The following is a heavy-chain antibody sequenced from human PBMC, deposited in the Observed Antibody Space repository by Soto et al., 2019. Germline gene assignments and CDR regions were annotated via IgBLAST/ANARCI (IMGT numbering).Heavy chain of an antibody. Sequence: SETLSLTCTVSGGSMNSYHWSWIRQPAGKGLEWIGHIHSSGSTNYNPSLKSRVTMSVDTSKNQFSLRLMSVTAADTAVYYCARDQGVAAAGITWFDPWGQGSLVTVS. D-gene: IGHD6-13*01. CDR3: ARDQGVAAAGITWFDP. CDR2: IHSSGST. CDR1: GGSMNSYH. J-gene: IGHJ5*02. V-gene: IGHV4-4*07.